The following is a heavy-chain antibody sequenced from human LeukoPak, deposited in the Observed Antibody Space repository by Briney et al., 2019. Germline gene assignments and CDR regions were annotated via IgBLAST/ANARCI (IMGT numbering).Heavy chain of an antibody. CDR1: GVTFSNAW. D-gene: IGHD6-19*01. V-gene: IGHV3-15*01. Sequence: KTGGSLRLSCAASGVTFSNAWMSWVRQAPGKGLEWVGRIKSKTDGGTTDYAAPVKGRFTISRDDSKNTLYLQMNSLKNEDTAVYYCTTAGTAMIAVAGTDYWGQGTLVTVSS. CDR2: IKSKTDGGTT. J-gene: IGHJ4*02. CDR3: TTAGTAMIAVAGTDY.